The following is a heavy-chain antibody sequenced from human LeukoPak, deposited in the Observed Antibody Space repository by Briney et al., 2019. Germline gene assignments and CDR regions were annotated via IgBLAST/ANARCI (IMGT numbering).Heavy chain of an antibody. CDR1: GFTFSSYA. CDR2: ISGSGGST. Sequence: GGSLRLSCTASGFTFSSYAMSWVRQAPGKGLEWLSTISGSGGSTYYADSVKGRFTISRDNSKNTLYLQMNSLRAEDTAVYYCAKTMVRGVIVYWGQGTLVTVSS. CDR3: AKTMVRGVIVY. D-gene: IGHD3-10*01. J-gene: IGHJ4*02. V-gene: IGHV3-23*01.